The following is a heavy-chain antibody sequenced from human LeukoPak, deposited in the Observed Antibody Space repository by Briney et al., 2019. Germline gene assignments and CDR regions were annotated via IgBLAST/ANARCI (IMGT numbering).Heavy chain of an antibody. D-gene: IGHD4-17*01. J-gene: IGHJ3*02. Sequence: GASVKVSCKASGGTFSSYAISWVRQAPGQGLEWIGGIIPIFGTANYAQKFQGRVTITADESTSTAYMELSSLRSEDTAVYYCASTLTTVTTADAFDIWGQGTMVTVSS. CDR3: ASTLTTVTTADAFDI. V-gene: IGHV1-69*13. CDR1: GGTFSSYA. CDR2: IIPIFGTA.